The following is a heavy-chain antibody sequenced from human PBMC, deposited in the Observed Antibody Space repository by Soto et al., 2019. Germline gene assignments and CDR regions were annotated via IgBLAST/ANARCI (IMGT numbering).Heavy chain of an antibody. D-gene: IGHD1-1*01. CDR1: GDSVSSNSAA. V-gene: IGHV6-1*01. CDR3: ARGGPGTHRPLGIDAFDI. Sequence: SKTLSLTCAISGDSVSSNSAAWNWIRQSPSRGLEWLGRTYYRSKWYNDYAVSVKSRITINPDTSKNQLSLQLNSVTPEDTAVYHRARGGPGTHRPLGIDAFDIWGQGTMVNVS. CDR2: TYYRSKWYN. J-gene: IGHJ3*02.